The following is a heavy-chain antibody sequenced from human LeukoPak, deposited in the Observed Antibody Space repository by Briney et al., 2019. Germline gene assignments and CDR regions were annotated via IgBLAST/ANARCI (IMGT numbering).Heavy chain of an antibody. CDR3: ARETSGYLDY. D-gene: IGHD3-3*01. CDR1: GFIFSSYS. CDR2: ISSSSSYM. J-gene: IGHJ4*02. Sequence: GALRLSCAASGFIFSSYSMNWVRQAPGKGLEWVSSISSSSSYMYYADSVKGRFTISRDNAKNSLYLQMNSLRAEDTAVYYCARETSGYLDYWGQGTLVTVSS. V-gene: IGHV3-21*01.